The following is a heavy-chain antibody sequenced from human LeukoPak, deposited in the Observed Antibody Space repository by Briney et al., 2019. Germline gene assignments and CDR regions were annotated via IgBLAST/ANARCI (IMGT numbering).Heavy chain of an antibody. CDR1: GFTFSSYA. CDR2: ISSNGDST. J-gene: IGHJ4*02. Sequence: GGSLRLSCSASGFTFSSYAMHWVRQAPGKGLEYVSAISSNGDSTYYADSVKGRFTISRDNSKNTLYLQMSSLRAEDTAVYYCVKGLRYYDSSGTFDYWGQGALVTVSS. D-gene: IGHD3-22*01. CDR3: VKGLRYYDSSGTFDY. V-gene: IGHV3-64D*06.